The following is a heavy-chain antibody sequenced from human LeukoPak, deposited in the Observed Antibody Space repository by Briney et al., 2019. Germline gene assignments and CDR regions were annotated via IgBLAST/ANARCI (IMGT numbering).Heavy chain of an antibody. D-gene: IGHD5-12*01. CDR1: GYSFTSYW. CDR2: IYPGDSDT. V-gene: IGHV5-51*01. CDR3: ARPYGGYYFDY. Sequence: GESLKISCKGPGYSFTSYWIGWVSQMPGKGLESMGIIYPGDSDTRDSPSFQGQVTISADKSISTAYLQWSSLKASDTAMYYCARPYGGYYFDYWGQGTLVTVSS. J-gene: IGHJ4*02.